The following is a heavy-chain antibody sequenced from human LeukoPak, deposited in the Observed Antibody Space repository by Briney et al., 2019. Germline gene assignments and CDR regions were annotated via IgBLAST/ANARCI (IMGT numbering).Heavy chain of an antibody. V-gene: IGHV3-7*01. D-gene: IGHD3-10*01. Sequence: GGSLRLSCAASGFTFSSYAMSWARQVPGKGLEWVANIKQDGIEKYFVGSVKGRFAISRDNAKNSLYLQMNSLRVEDTAVYYCAREGMVRGVPDAFDLWGQGTMVTVSS. J-gene: IGHJ3*01. CDR1: GFTFSSYA. CDR3: AREGMVRGVPDAFDL. CDR2: IKQDGIEK.